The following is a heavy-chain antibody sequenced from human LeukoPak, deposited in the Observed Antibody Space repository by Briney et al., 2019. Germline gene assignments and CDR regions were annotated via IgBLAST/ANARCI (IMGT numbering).Heavy chain of an antibody. CDR3: ARGWNSYYYYMDV. CDR1: GYTFTSYY. Sequence: ASVKVSCKASGYTFTSYYIHWVREAPGQGLEWMGIIDPSGGSTNYAQIFQGRVTMTRDTPTSTVYMDLSSLKSEDTAVYYCARGWNSYYYYMDVWGKGTTVTISS. J-gene: IGHJ6*03. V-gene: IGHV1-46*01. D-gene: IGHD3-3*01. CDR2: IDPSGGST.